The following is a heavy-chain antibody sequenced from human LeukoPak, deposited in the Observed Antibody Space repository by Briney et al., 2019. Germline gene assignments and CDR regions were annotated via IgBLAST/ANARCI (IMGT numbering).Heavy chain of an antibody. CDR2: ISSSGSTI. V-gene: IGHV3-11*01. D-gene: IGHD3-10*01. CDR3: ARYGSKDYYGSGSYDGLYYYYMDV. J-gene: IGHJ6*03. Sequence: GGSLRLSCAASGFTFSDYYMSWIRQAPGKGLEGVSYISSSGSTIYYAESVKGRFTVSRDNAKNSLYLQMNSLRAEDTAVYYCARYGSKDYYGSGSYDGLYYYYMDVWGKGTTVTVSS. CDR1: GFTFSDYY.